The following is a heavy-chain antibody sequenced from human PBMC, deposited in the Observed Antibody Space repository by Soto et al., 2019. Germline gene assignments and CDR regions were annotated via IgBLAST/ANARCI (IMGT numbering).Heavy chain of an antibody. CDR3: AHSPLYRVPDY. J-gene: IGHJ4*02. CDR1: GFSLSTSGVD. D-gene: IGHD1-1*01. CDR2: IYWDDDK. Sequence: GSGPTLGNPTQTLTLTCNFSGFSLSTSGVDVGWFRQPPGKALEWLALIYWDDDKRYSPSLKSRLTITKDTSKNQVVLTMTNMDPVDTATYYCAHSPLYRVPDYWGQGTLVTVSS. V-gene: IGHV2-5*02.